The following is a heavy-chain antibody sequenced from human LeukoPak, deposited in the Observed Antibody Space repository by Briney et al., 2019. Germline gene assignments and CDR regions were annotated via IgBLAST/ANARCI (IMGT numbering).Heavy chain of an antibody. V-gene: IGHV3-21*01. Sequence: GGSLRLSCAASRFTFSSYSMNWVRPAPGKGLEWVSSISSSSSYINYADSVKGRFTISRDNAKNSLYLQMNSLRAEDTAVYYCARAAVQIVVVPAASRYYYYGMDVWGQGTTVTVSS. CDR3: ARAAVQIVVVPAASRYYYYGMDV. CDR1: RFTFSSYS. J-gene: IGHJ6*02. CDR2: ISSSSSYI. D-gene: IGHD2-2*01.